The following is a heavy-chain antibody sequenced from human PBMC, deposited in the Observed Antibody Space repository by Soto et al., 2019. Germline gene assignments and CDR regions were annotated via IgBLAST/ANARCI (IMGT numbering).Heavy chain of an antibody. CDR1: GFTFSSYA. D-gene: IGHD5-12*01. CDR2: ISGSGGST. Sequence: PGGSLRLSCAASGFTFSSYAMSWVRQAPGKGLEWVSAISGSGGSTYYADSVKGRFTISRDNSKNTLYLQMNSLRAEDTAVYYCAKVSGGYDFHYYYYMDVWGKGTTVTVSS. V-gene: IGHV3-23*01. J-gene: IGHJ6*03. CDR3: AKVSGGYDFHYYYYMDV.